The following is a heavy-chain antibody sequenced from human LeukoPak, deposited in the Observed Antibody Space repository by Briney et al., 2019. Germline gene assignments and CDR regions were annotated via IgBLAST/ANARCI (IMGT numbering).Heavy chain of an antibody. CDR1: GGSITSSSYY. Sequence: KPSETLSLTCTVSGGSITSSSYYWGWIRQPPGKGLEWIGNIYYSGSTYYNPSLKSRVTISVDTSKNQFSLKLSSVTAADTAVYYCARTGSTVTMLYPFDHWGQGTLVTVSS. V-gene: IGHV4-39*07. CDR3: ARTGSTVTMLYPFDH. CDR2: IYYSGST. J-gene: IGHJ4*02. D-gene: IGHD4-17*01.